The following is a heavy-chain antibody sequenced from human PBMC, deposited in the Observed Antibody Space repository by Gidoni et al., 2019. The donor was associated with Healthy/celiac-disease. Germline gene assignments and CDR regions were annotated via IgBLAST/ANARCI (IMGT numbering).Heavy chain of an antibody. CDR1: GFTFSSYS. Sequence: GFTFSSYSMNWVRQAPGKGLEWVSSISSSSSYIYYADSVKGRFTISRDNAKNSLYLQMNSLRAEDTAVYYCARDLTIHAHIADNFDYWGQGTLVTVSS. D-gene: IGHD6-13*01. CDR3: ARDLTIHAHIADNFDY. V-gene: IGHV3-21*01. J-gene: IGHJ4*02. CDR2: ISSSSSYI.